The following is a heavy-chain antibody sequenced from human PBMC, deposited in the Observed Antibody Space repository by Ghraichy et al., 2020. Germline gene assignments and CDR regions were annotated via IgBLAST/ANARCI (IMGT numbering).Heavy chain of an antibody. J-gene: IGHJ3*02. CDR3: AKIFKTNYDMSFDI. CDR1: GFTFSSYV. D-gene: IGHD3-22*01. V-gene: IGHV3-23*01. Sequence: GGSLRLSCAASGFTFSSYVMSWVRQAPGKGLEWVSTIGGSDGSTFYADSVKGRFTISRDNSKNTLYLQMNSLRTEDTAVYYCAKIFKTNYDMSFDIWGQGTMVTVSS. CDR2: IGGSDGST.